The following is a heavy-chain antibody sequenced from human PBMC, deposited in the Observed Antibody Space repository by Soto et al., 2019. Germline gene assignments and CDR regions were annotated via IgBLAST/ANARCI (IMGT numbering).Heavy chain of an antibody. Sequence: PGGSLRLSCAASGFTFSSYGMHWVRQAPGKGLEWVAVISYDGSNKYYADSVKGRFTISRDNSKNTLYLQMNSLRAEDTAVYYCAKDVVAVAGVYYFDYWGQGXLVTVSS. CDR3: AKDVVAVAGVYYFDY. V-gene: IGHV3-30*18. CDR1: GFTFSSYG. D-gene: IGHD6-19*01. J-gene: IGHJ4*02. CDR2: ISYDGSNK.